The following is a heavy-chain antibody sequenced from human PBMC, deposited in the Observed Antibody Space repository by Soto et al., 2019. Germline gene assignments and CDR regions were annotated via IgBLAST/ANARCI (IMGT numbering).Heavy chain of an antibody. CDR2: ILPMFSTG. CDR1: GGTFRRDA. Sequence: QVQLVQSGAEVKKPGSSVKVSCKAAGGTFRRDAFSWVRQAPGQGLVWMGGILPMFSTGNYAQRFQDRVTITADESTSTVYMELSSLRTEDTAMYYCARDYTTWGQGTLVTVSS. D-gene: IGHD1-1*01. CDR3: ARDYTT. V-gene: IGHV1-69*01. J-gene: IGHJ4*02.